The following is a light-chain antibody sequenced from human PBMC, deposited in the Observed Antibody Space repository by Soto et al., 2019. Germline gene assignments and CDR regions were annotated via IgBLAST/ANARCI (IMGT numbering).Light chain of an antibody. Sequence: EVVVTQSPCTLSLSPGERATLSCRASQTVSSNHLIWYQQKPGQAPTLLIYGASSRATGIPDRFSGSASGTDFTLTISKLEPEDFAVYYCQHYGSSPPITFGQGTRLEIK. V-gene: IGKV3-20*01. J-gene: IGKJ5*01. CDR2: GAS. CDR3: QHYGSSPPIT. CDR1: QTVSSNH.